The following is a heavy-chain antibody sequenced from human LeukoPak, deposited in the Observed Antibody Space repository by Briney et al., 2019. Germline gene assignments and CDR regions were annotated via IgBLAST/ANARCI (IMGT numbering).Heavy chain of an antibody. V-gene: IGHV1-18*01. CDR2: ISAYNGNT. CDR1: GYTFTSYG. D-gene: IGHD5-12*01. J-gene: IGHJ4*02. Sequence: ASVKVSCKASGYTFTSYGISWVRQAPGQGLGWMGWISAYNGNTDGAQKLHGRVTMTTDTSTSTAYMELRRLRSDDTTGDNGTEEAATTVWAQGTLVPVSS. CDR3: TEEAATTV.